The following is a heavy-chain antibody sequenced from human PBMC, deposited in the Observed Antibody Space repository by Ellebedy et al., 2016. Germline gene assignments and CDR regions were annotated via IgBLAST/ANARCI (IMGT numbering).Heavy chain of an antibody. D-gene: IGHD5-12*01. CDR3: SRGRRRGYETTNFDD. V-gene: IGHV4-39*07. CDR2: VYYRGNT. CDR1: GASISSSSYY. Sequence: SETLSLXXTVSGASISSSSYYWAWIRQPPGQGLEWLGSVYYRGNTQYNPSLNNRLSLSVDTSKNLFSLTLTSLTAADTALYYCSRGRRRGYETTNFDDWGQGTLVTVAS. J-gene: IGHJ4*02.